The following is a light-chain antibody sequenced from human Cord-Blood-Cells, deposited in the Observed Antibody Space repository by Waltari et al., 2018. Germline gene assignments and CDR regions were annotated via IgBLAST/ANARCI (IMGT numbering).Light chain of an antibody. CDR3: SSYTSSSTVV. J-gene: IGLJ2*01. CDR1: SSDVGGYNY. V-gene: IGLV2-14*01. CDR2: DVS. Sequence: QSALTQPASVSGSPGQLITIYCTGTSSDVGGYNYVSWYQQHPGKAPKLMIYDVSNRPSGVSNRFSGSKSGNTASLTISGLQAEDEADYYCSSYTSSSTVVFGGGTKLTVL.